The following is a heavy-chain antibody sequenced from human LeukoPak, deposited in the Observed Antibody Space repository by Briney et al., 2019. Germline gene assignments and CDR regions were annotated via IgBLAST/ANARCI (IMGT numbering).Heavy chain of an antibody. V-gene: IGHV4-34*01. J-gene: IGHJ4*02. CDR2: INHSGST. CDR1: GGSFSGYY. Sequence: SETLSLTCAVYGGSFSGYYWSWIRQPPGKGLEWIGEINHSGSTNYNPSLKSRVTISVDTSKNQFSLKLSSVTAADTAVYYCARLGTGTTFSDHWGQGTLVTVSS. D-gene: IGHD1-7*01. CDR3: ARLGTGTTFSDH.